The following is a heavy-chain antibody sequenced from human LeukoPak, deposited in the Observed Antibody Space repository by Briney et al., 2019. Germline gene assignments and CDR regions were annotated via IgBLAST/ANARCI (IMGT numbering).Heavy chain of an antibody. Sequence: GASVKVSCKASGYTFTSYGTNWVRQAPGQGLEWMGWISAYNGNTNYAQKLQGRVTMTTDTSTSTAYMELRSLRSDDTAVYYCARAAAAGYLINWFDPWGQGTLVTVSS. J-gene: IGHJ5*02. V-gene: IGHV1-18*01. CDR3: ARAAAAGYLINWFDP. D-gene: IGHD6-13*01. CDR2: ISAYNGNT. CDR1: GYTFTSYG.